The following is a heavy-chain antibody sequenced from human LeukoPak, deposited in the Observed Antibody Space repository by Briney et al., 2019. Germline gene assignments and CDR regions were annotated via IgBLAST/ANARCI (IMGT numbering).Heavy chain of an antibody. CDR1: GFTFSSYA. Sequence: GGSLRLSCAASGFTFSSYAMHWVRQAPGKGLEWVAVISYDGSNKYYADSVKGRFTISRDNSKNTLSLQMNSLRAEDTAVYYCAKDFVTTYYYGSGTSSCYDYWGQGTLVTVSS. D-gene: IGHD3-10*01. CDR3: AKDFVTTYYYGSGTSSCYDY. V-gene: IGHV3-30*04. J-gene: IGHJ4*02. CDR2: ISYDGSNK.